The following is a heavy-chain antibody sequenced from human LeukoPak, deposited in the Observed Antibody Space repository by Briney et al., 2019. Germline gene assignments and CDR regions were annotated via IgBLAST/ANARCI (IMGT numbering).Heavy chain of an antibody. Sequence: LAGGSLRLSCTASGFTFNGYGMNWVRQAPGKGLEWVSYISSISSTIYYSDSVKGRFTISRDNAKNSLYLQMNSLRAEDTAVYYCARHLEYYDYVWGSSPYYYYGMDVWGQGTTVTVSS. CDR1: GFTFNGYG. CDR2: ISSISSTI. J-gene: IGHJ6*02. D-gene: IGHD3-16*01. V-gene: IGHV3-48*01. CDR3: ARHLEYYDYVWGSSPYYYYGMDV.